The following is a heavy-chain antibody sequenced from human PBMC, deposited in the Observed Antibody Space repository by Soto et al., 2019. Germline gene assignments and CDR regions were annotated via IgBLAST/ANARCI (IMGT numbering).Heavy chain of an antibody. Sequence: GGSLRLSCAASGFTFSSYAMSWVRQAPGKGLEWVSAISGSGGSTYYADSVKGRFTISRDNSKNTLYLQMNSLRAEDTAVYYCEKDRDIWGQPLYGMDVWGQGTTVTVSS. CDR2: ISGSGGST. V-gene: IGHV3-23*01. CDR3: EKDRDIWGQPLYGMDV. D-gene: IGHD2-2*01. CDR1: GFTFSSYA. J-gene: IGHJ6*02.